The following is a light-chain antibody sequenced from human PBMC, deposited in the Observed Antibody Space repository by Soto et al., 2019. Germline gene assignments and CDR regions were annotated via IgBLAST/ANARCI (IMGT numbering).Light chain of an antibody. CDR3: QQYESLPLT. CDR1: QSISSY. Sequence: DIQMTQSPSSLSASVGDRVTITCRASQSISSYLNWYQQNPGKAPKLMIYDASDLETGVPSRFSGSGSGTGFTFTISSLKPEDFETYYCQQYESLPLTFGQGTRLEIK. J-gene: IGKJ5*01. CDR2: DAS. V-gene: IGKV1-33*01.